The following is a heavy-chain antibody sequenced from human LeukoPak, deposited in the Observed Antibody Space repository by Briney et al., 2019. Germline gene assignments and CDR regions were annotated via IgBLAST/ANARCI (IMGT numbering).Heavy chain of an antibody. Sequence: SETLSLTCTVSGGSVSSSIYYWGWIRRPPGKGLEWIGSIYYSGSTSYNPSLKSRVTISVDTSKNQFSLKLTSMTAADTAVYYCASRNDILTGYVFDFWGQGTLVTVSS. V-gene: IGHV4-39*01. J-gene: IGHJ4*02. CDR2: IYYSGST. D-gene: IGHD3-9*01. CDR1: GGSVSSSIYY. CDR3: ASRNDILTGYVFDF.